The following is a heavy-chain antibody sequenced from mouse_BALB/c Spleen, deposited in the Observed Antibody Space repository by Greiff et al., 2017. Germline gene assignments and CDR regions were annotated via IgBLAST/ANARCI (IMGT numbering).Heavy chain of an antibody. CDR2: ISNGGGST. CDR3: ARQGGLLLYFDY. V-gene: IGHV5-12-2*01. CDR1: GFTFSSYT. Sequence: EVKLMESGGGLVQPGGSLKLSCAASGFTFSSYTMSWVRQTPEKRLEWVAYISNGGGSTYYPDTVKGRFTISRDNAKNTLYLQMSSLKSEDTAMYYCARQGGLLLYFDYWGQGTTLTVSS. J-gene: IGHJ2*01. D-gene: IGHD2-3*01.